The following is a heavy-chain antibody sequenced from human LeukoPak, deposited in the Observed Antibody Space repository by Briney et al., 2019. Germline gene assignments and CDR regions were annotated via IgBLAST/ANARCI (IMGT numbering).Heavy chain of an antibody. Sequence: GGSLRLSCAASGFTFSNYALTWVRQAPGKGLEWVSTISGSGTNTYYADSVKGRFTISRDNSKNTLYLQMNSLRAEDTAVYYCAKDGHYDSSGFTLQYWGQGTLVTVSS. CDR3: AKDGHYDSSGFTLQY. D-gene: IGHD3-22*01. J-gene: IGHJ1*01. CDR1: GFTFSNYA. CDR2: ISGSGTNT. V-gene: IGHV3-23*01.